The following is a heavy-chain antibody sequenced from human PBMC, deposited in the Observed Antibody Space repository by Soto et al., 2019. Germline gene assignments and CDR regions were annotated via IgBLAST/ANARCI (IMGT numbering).Heavy chain of an antibody. CDR2: IDTDGSST. Sequence: EVQLVESGGGLVQPGESLRLSCAASGFTFSSYWMHWVRQAPGKGLVWVAHIDTDGSSTSYADSVKGRFTISRDNAKSTLYLQMNSVRAEDMAVYYCVRDDLGVGMDYWGLGTLVTVSS. CDR1: GFTFSSYW. D-gene: IGHD1-26*01. V-gene: IGHV3-74*01. J-gene: IGHJ4*02. CDR3: VRDDLGVGMDY.